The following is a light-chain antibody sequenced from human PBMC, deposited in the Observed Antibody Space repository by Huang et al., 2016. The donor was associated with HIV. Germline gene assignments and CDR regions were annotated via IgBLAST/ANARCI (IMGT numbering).Light chain of an antibody. CDR3: QQYGTSPFT. J-gene: IGKJ3*01. Sequence: EIVLTQSPGTLSLSPGERATLSCRASHRVSSNYLGWYQQKPGQATRLLMYDAYTRATDIPDRFSGSGSGTDFTLTISRLEPDDFAMYFCQQYGTSPFTFGPGTKVEIK. V-gene: IGKV3-20*01. CDR2: DAY. CDR1: HRVSSNY.